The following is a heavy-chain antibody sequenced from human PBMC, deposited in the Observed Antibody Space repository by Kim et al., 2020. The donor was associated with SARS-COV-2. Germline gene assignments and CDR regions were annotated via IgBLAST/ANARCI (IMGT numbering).Heavy chain of an antibody. D-gene: IGHD6-19*01. CDR1: GFSFDDYA. CDR2: ISWSSGSI. J-gene: IGHJ6*02. Sequence: GGSLRLSCAASGFSFDDYAMHWVRQAPGKGLEWVSGISWSSGSIGYADSVKGRFTISRDNAKNSRYLQMNSLRAEDTALYYCAKGGKVAAFYYYYGMDVWGQGNRVTVSS. V-gene: IGHV3-9*01. CDR3: AKGGKVAAFYYYYGMDV.